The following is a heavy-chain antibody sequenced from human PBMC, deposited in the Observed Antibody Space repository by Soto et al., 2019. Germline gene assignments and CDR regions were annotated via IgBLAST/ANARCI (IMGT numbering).Heavy chain of an antibody. Sequence: ASVKVSCKASGYTFTSYYMHWVRQAPGQGLEWMGIINPSGGSTSYAQKFQGRVTMTRDTSTSTVYMELSSLRSEDTAVYYCARDMTYYDILTGSLPSRGMGVWGQGTTVTVSS. D-gene: IGHD3-9*01. CDR1: GYTFTSYY. V-gene: IGHV1-46*03. J-gene: IGHJ6*02. CDR2: INPSGGST. CDR3: ARDMTYYDILTGSLPSRGMGV.